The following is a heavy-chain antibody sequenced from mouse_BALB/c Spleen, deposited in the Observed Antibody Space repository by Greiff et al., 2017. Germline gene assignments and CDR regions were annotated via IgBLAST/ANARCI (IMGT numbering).Heavy chain of an antibody. J-gene: IGHJ4*01. V-gene: IGHV3-8*02. Sequence: EVMLVESGPSLVKPSQTLSLTCSVTGDSITSGYWNWIRKFPGNKLEYMGYISYSGSTYYTPSLKSRISITRDTSKNQYYLQLNSVTTEDTATYYCASQYGPYYAMDYWGQGTSVTVSS. CDR3: ASQYGPYYAMDY. D-gene: IGHD2-10*02. CDR1: GDSITSGY. CDR2: ISYSGST.